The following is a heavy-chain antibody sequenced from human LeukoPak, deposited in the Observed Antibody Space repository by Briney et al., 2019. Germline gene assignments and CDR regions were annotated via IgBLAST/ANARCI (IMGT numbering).Heavy chain of an antibody. CDR2: INPNTDYT. D-gene: IGHD3-22*01. CDR1: GYTFTGYY. CDR3: AREEANTRIPFDY. Sequence: ASVKVSCKASGYTFTGYYIHWVRQAPGQGLEWMGYINPNTDYTNYAQNFQDRVTMTRDTSISTAFMELSSLRSDDTAVYYCAREEANTRIPFDYWGQGTLVTVSS. V-gene: IGHV1-2*02. J-gene: IGHJ4*02.